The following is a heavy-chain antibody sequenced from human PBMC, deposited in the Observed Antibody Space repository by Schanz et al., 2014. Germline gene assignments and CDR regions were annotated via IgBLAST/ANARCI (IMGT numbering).Heavy chain of an antibody. Sequence: QVQLVQSGAEVKKPGASVKVSCKASGYTFSDYYIHWVRQAPGQGLEWMGWINPNTGGTNFAQKFQGRITVTTDTSTSTVYLELSSLRSDDTAVYYCARDQSPYTNSSDVRYFDYWGQGSLVTVSS. V-gene: IGHV1-2*02. CDR2: INPNTGGT. CDR1: GYTFSDYY. J-gene: IGHJ4*02. CDR3: ARDQSPYTNSSDVRYFDY. D-gene: IGHD6-6*01.